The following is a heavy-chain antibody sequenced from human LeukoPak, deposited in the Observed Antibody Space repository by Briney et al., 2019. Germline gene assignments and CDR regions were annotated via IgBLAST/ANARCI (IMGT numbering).Heavy chain of an antibody. Sequence: PGGSLRLSCAASGFTFGTYGMHWVRQAPGKGLEWVAVTWYDGSDSYYAASVRGRFTISRDNSKSTVYLQMNSLGVEDTAVYYCARSRVVTPLDYWGRGTLVTVSS. V-gene: IGHV3-33*01. D-gene: IGHD2-21*02. J-gene: IGHJ4*02. CDR3: ARSRVVTPLDY. CDR2: TWYDGSDS. CDR1: GFTFGTYG.